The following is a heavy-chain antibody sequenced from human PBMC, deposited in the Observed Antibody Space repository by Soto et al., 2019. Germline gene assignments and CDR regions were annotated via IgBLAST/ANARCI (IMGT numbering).Heavy chain of an antibody. Sequence: VQLLESGGALVQPGGSLRLSCAASGFTFSSYAIYWVRQAPGKGLEWVSTISNDGDRYYADSVEGRFTISRDTSKDTLDLQMNSLRAEDTAVYYCAKPKYRGVVLNVWGQGTTVTVSS. V-gene: IGHV3-23*01. J-gene: IGHJ6*02. CDR2: ISNDGDR. CDR3: AKPKYRGVVLNV. D-gene: IGHD3-10*01. CDR1: GFTFSSYA.